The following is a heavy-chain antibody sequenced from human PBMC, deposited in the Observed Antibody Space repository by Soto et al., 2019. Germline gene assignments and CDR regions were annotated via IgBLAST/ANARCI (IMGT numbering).Heavy chain of an antibody. D-gene: IGHD4-17*01. CDR1: GFTVSSNY. CDR3: ASPPMTTVTDDAFDI. Sequence: PGGSLRLSCAASGFTVSSNYMSWVRQAPGKGLEWVSSISSSSSYICYADSVKGRFTISRDNAKNSLYLQMNSLRAEDTAVYYFASPPMTTVTDDAFDIWGQGTMVTVSS. CDR2: ISSSSSYI. V-gene: IGHV3-21*01. J-gene: IGHJ3*02.